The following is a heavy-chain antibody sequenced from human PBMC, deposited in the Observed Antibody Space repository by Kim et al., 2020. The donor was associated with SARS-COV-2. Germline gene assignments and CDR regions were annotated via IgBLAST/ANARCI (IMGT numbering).Heavy chain of an antibody. Sequence: SLKSRVTISVDTSKNQFSLKLSSVTAADTAVYYCARRPRIAAAGLYYFDYWGQGTLVTVSS. J-gene: IGHJ4*02. CDR3: ARRPRIAAAGLYYFDY. V-gene: IGHV4-39*01. D-gene: IGHD6-13*01.